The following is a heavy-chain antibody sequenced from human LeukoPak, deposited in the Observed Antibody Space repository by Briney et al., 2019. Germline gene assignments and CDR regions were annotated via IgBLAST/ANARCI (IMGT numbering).Heavy chain of an antibody. CDR3: AKGRIPTGIVGATFNFDY. D-gene: IGHD1-26*01. J-gene: IGHJ4*02. CDR1: GFTFSNFA. V-gene: IGHV3-30-3*01. CDR2: ISYDGSSR. Sequence: GGSLRLSCTASGFTFSNFAMHWVRQAPGKGLEWVAVISYDGSSRYYADSVKGRFTISRDNSKNTLYLQINSLRAEDTAVYYCAKGRIPTGIVGATFNFDYWGQGTLVTVSS.